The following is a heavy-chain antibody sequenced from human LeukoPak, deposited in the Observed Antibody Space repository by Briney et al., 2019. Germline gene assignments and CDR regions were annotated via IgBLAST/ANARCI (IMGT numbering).Heavy chain of an antibody. CDR3: ARGDFWSGYGNWFDP. J-gene: IGHJ5*02. V-gene: IGHV1-69*05. CDR2: IIPIFGTA. D-gene: IGHD3-3*01. CDR1: GGTFSSYA. Sequence: SVKVSCKASGGTFSSYAISWVRQAPGQGLEWMGGIIPIFGTANYAQKFQGRVTITRNTSISTAYMELSSLRSEDTAVYYCARGDFWSGYGNWFDPWGQGTLVTVSS.